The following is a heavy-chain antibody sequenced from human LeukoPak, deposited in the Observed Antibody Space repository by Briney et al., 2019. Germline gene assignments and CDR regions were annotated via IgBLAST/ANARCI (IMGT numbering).Heavy chain of an antibody. J-gene: IGHJ6*02. CDR3: ARAKGIAAAGEVYYYGMDV. D-gene: IGHD6-13*01. CDR1: GFTFSSYS. Sequence: GGSLRLSCAASGFTFSSYSMNWVRQAPGKGLEWVSYISSSSSTIYYADSVKGRFTISRDNAKNSLYLQMNSLRAEDTAVYYCARAKGIAAAGEVYYYGMDVWGQGTTVTVSS. CDR2: ISSSSSTI. V-gene: IGHV3-48*04.